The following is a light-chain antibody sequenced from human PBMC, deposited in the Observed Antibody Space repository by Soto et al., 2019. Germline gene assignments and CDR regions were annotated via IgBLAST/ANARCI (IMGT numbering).Light chain of an antibody. Sequence: EMVLSQSPATRSGSPGERATLSCRASQSVSSYLAWYQQNPGQAPRLLIYGASNRATGLPDRFSGSGSGTDFTPTISSLEPEDFAVYYCQQRSNWPITFGQGTRLENK. CDR1: QSVSSY. J-gene: IGKJ5*01. CDR3: QQRSNWPIT. V-gene: IGKV3-11*01. CDR2: GAS.